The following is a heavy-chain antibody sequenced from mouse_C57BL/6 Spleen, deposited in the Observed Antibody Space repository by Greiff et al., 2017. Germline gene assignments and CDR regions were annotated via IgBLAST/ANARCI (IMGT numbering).Heavy chain of an antibody. D-gene: IGHD1-1*01. CDR3: TRRKYGSSYYAMDD. V-gene: IGHV1-15*01. CDR1: GYTFTDYE. J-gene: IGHJ4*01. CDR2: IDPETGGT. Sequence: VQLQQSGAELVRPGASVTLSCKASGYTFTDYEMHWVKQTPVHGLEWIGAIDPETGGTAYNQKFKGKAILTADKSSSTAYMELRSLTSEDSAVYYCTRRKYGSSYYAMDDWGQGTSVTVSS.